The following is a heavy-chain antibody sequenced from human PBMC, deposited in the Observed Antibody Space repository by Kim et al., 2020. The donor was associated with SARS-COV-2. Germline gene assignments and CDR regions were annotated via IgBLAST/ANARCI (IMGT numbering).Heavy chain of an antibody. V-gene: IGHV3-11*05. CDR3: ARVSSGSSSWYWFDA. D-gene: IGHD6-13*01. Sequence: AESVKCRFSISRDNAKKSLYLQMNGLRAEDTAVYYCARVSSGSSSWYWFDAWGQGTLVTVSS. J-gene: IGHJ5*02.